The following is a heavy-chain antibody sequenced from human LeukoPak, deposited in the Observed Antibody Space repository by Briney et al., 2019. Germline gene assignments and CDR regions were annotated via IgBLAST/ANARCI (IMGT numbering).Heavy chain of an antibody. CDR1: GYTFSIYG. Sequence: ASVRVSCKASGYTFSIYGFSWVRQAPGQGLEWMGWISAYNGNTNYAQKFQGRVTMTTDTSTSTAYMELRSLRSDDTAVYYCARGTNSYVATFDYWGQGTLVTVSS. CDR3: ARGTNSYVATFDY. V-gene: IGHV1-18*01. CDR2: ISAYNGNT. D-gene: IGHD5-18*01. J-gene: IGHJ4*02.